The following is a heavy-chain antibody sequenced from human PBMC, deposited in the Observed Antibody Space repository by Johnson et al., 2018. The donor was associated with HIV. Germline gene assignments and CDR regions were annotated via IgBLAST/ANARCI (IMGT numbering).Heavy chain of an antibody. CDR3: STLGDAFDI. Sequence: VESGGRLVQPGRSLRLSCVTSGFSFDDYAMHWVRQAPGKGLEWVASISWNSGNIHYADSLQGRFTISRDTSKNTLYLQMNSLIAADTAVYYCSTLGDAFDIWGQGTMVTVSS. V-gene: IGHV3-9*01. CDR1: GFSFDDYA. CDR2: ISWNSGNI. J-gene: IGHJ3*02. D-gene: IGHD7-27*01.